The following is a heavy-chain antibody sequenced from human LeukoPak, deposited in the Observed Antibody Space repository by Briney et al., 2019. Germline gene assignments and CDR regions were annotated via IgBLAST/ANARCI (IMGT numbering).Heavy chain of an antibody. CDR2: IYYSGST. CDR1: GGSISSYY. CDR3: ARFSEYSHSSVHYLDY. D-gene: IGHD3-22*01. J-gene: IGHJ4*02. Sequence: SETLSLTCTVSGGSISSYYWSWIRQPPGKGLEWIGYIYYSGSTNYNPSLKSRVTISVDTSKNQFSLKLSSVTAADTAVYYCARFSEYSHSSVHYLDYWGQGTLVSVSS. V-gene: IGHV4-59*01.